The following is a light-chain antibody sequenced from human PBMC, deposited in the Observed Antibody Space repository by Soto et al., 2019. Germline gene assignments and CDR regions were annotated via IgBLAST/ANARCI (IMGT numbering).Light chain of an antibody. J-gene: IGKJ5*01. V-gene: IGKV3D-20*02. CDR2: GAS. Sequence: EIVLTQSPGTLSLSPGERAPLSCRASQSVSSSYLAWYQQKPGQAPRLLIYGASSRATGIPDRFSGSGSGTDFTLTISSLEPEDFAVYYCQQRSNWPRITFGQGTRLEIK. CDR1: QSVSSSY. CDR3: QQRSNWPRIT.